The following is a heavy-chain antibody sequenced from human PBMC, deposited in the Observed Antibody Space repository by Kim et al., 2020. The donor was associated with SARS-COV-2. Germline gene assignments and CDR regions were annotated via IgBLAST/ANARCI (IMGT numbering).Heavy chain of an antibody. D-gene: IGHD4-17*01. Sequence: GGSLRLSCAASGFTFSSYAMHWVRQAPGKGLEWVAVISYDGSNKYYADSVKGRFTISRDNSKNTLYLQMNSLRAEDTAVYYCARDSEPHYGDYSVVGEYYYYGMDVWGQGTTVTVSS. CDR1: GFTFSSYA. CDR3: ARDSEPHYGDYSVVGEYYYYGMDV. V-gene: IGHV3-30-3*01. J-gene: IGHJ6*02. CDR2: ISYDGSNK.